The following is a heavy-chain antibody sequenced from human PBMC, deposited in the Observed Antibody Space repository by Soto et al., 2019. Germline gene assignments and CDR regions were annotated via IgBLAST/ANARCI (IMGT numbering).Heavy chain of an antibody. J-gene: IGHJ6*02. CDR2: ISAYNGNT. CDR3: ARDYSSGPYYYGMDV. V-gene: IGHV1-18*01. CDR1: GYTFTSYG. D-gene: IGHD6-19*01. Sequence: GASVKVSCKASGYTFTSYGISWVRQAPGQGLEWMGWISAYNGNTNYAQKFQGWVTMTRDTSISTAYMELSRLRSDDTAVYYCARDYSSGPYYYGMDVWGQGTTVTVSS.